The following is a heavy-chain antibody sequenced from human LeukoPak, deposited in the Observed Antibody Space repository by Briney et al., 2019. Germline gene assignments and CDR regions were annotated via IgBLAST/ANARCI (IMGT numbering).Heavy chain of an antibody. CDR1: GFAFSSYA. CDR3: ARPYGAELGYYFDY. CDR2: VSYDGGSK. V-gene: IGHV3-30-3*01. J-gene: IGHJ4*02. Sequence: PGGSLRLSCAASGFAFSSYAMHWVRQGPGKGLEWVALVSYDGGSKYYADSVKGRITISRDNSKNTLYLQMNSLRAEDTAVYYCARPYGAELGYYFDYWGQGTLVTVSS. D-gene: IGHD4-17*01.